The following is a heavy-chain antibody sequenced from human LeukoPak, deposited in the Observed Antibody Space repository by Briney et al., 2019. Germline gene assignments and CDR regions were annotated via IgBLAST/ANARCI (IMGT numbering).Heavy chain of an antibody. CDR3: ARFSGIDAFDI. V-gene: IGHV1-69*13. J-gene: IGHJ3*02. CDR2: IIPIFGTA. D-gene: IGHD3-10*01. Sequence: TSVKVSCEASGGTFSSYAISWVRQAPGQGLEWVGGIIPIFGTANYAQRFQGRVTITADESTSTAYMELRSLRSDDTAVYYCARFSGIDAFDIWGQGTMVTVSS. CDR1: GGTFSSYA.